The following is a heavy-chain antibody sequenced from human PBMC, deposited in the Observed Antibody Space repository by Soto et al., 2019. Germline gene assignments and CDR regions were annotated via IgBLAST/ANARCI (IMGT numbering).Heavy chain of an antibody. CDR1: GFTFSTYW. V-gene: IGHV3-7*01. J-gene: IGHJ6*03. D-gene: IGHD3-9*01. Sequence: HPGGSLRLSCAASGFTFSTYWMSWVRQAPGKGLEWVANINHDGSQKYYADSVKGRFTISRDKAEKSLYLQMNSLRGEDTAVYYCARVARYYDWFELRYFYMDVWAKGTTVTVSS. CDR2: INHDGSQK. CDR3: ARVARYYDWFELRYFYMDV.